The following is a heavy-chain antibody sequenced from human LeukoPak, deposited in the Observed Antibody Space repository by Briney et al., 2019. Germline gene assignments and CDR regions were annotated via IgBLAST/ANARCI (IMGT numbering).Heavy chain of an antibody. CDR3: ARRGVVPNKAGWYFDL. V-gene: IGHV4-39*01. D-gene: IGHD3-10*01. Sequence: SETLSLTCIVSGGSMSSTDHFWGWIRQPPGKGLEWIGSFYYTGTIFYSPSLESRGTISISLKIRSVTAADTAVYHCARRGVVPNKAGWYFDLWGRGALVTVSS. CDR1: GGSMSSTDHF. J-gene: IGHJ2*01. CDR2: FYYTGTI.